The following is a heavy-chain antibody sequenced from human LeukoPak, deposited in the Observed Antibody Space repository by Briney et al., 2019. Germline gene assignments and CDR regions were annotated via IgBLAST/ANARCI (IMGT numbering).Heavy chain of an antibody. Sequence: AESLKISCEGFGNRFTSYWIAWVRQMPGKGLEWMGIIYPGDSDTRYSPSFQGQVTISADKSISTAYLQWSSLKASDTAMYYCARVARPGDYYYMDVWGKGTTVTVSS. CDR3: ARVARPGDYYYMDV. CDR2: IYPGDSDT. V-gene: IGHV5-51*01. J-gene: IGHJ6*03. D-gene: IGHD6-6*01. CDR1: GNRFTSYW.